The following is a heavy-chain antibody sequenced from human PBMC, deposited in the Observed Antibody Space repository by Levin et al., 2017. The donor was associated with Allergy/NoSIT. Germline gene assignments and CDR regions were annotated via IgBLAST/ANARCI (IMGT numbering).Heavy chain of an antibody. CDR2: ISGSSDRT. CDR3: AKGVDFWSESRFY. V-gene: IGHV3-23*01. CDR1: GFSFSSYD. J-gene: IGHJ4*02. D-gene: IGHD3-3*01. Sequence: PGGSLRLSCTASGFSFSSYDMRWVRQAPGKGLEWVSSISGSSDRTYYADSVKGRFTISRDNSKNMLYLQMNSLRAEDTAVYYCAKGVDFWSESRFYWGQGTLVTVSS.